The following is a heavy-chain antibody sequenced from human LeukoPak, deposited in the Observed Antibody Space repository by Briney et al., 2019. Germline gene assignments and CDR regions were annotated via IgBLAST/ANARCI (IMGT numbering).Heavy chain of an antibody. CDR3: ARGGYCSSTSCPYNWFDP. V-gene: IGHV1-69*05. J-gene: IGHJ5*02. D-gene: IGHD2-2*01. CDR2: IIPSFGTA. Sequence: GASVKVSCKASGGTFSSYAISWVRQAPGQGLEWMGGIIPSFGTANYAQKFQGRVTITTDESTSTAYMELSSLRSEDTAVYYCARGGYCSSTSCPYNWFDPWGQGTLVTVSS. CDR1: GGTFSSYA.